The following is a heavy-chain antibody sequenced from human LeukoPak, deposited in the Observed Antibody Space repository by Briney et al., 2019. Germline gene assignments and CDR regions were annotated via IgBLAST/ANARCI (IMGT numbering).Heavy chain of an antibody. CDR1: GGSISSGGYY. V-gene: IGHV4-30-2*01. CDR2: IYHSGST. J-gene: IGHJ4*02. D-gene: IGHD3-3*01. Sequence: PSETLSLTCTVSGGSISSGGYYWSWIRQPPGKGLEWIGYIYHSGSTYYNPSLKSRVTISVDGSKNRFSLKLSSVTAADTAVYYCARERNDFWSGYIDYWGQGTLVTVSS. CDR3: ARERNDFWSGYIDY.